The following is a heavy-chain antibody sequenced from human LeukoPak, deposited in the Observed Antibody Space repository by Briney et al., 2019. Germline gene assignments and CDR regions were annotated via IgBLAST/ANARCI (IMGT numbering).Heavy chain of an antibody. J-gene: IGHJ3*02. CDR2: IYYSGST. CDR3: GRALXYXXSXXGKNHXXXXI. CDR1: GGSISSYY. D-gene: IGHD1-14*01. Sequence: PSETLSLTCTVSGGSISSYYWSWIRQPPGKGLEWIGYIYYSGSTNYNPSLKSRVTISVDTSKNQFSLKLSSVTAADTAVDYCGRALXYXXSXXGKNHXXXXIWGXXTXVT. V-gene: IGHV4-59*01.